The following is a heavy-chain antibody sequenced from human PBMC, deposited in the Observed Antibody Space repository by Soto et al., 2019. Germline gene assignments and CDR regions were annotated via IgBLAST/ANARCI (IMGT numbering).Heavy chain of an antibody. CDR1: GFTVSRNY. D-gene: IGHD3-10*01. V-gene: IGHV3-66*01. Sequence: QPGGSLRLSCAASGFTVSRNYMSWVRQGPGKGLEWVSVIYSGGSTYYADSVKGRFTISRDNSKNTLYLQMNSLRAEDTAVYYCARDFTYGSGSYLYYYVMDVWGQGTTVTV. CDR2: IYSGGST. CDR3: ARDFTYGSGSYLYYYVMDV. J-gene: IGHJ6*02.